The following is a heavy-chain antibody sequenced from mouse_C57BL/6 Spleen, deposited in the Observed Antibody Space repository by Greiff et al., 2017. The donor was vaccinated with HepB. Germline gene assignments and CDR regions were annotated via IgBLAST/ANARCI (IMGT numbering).Heavy chain of an antibody. D-gene: IGHD2-4*01. CDR2: IDPSDSYT. J-gene: IGHJ2*01. CDR3: TRSGGLRRFFDY. Sequence: QVQLKQPGAELVKPGASVKLSCKASGYTFTSYWMQWVKQRPGQGLEWIGEIDPSDSYTNYNQKFKGKATLTVDTSSSTAYMQLRSLTSEDSAVYYCTRSGGLRRFFDYWGQGTTLTVSS. CDR1: GYTFTSYW. V-gene: IGHV1-50*01.